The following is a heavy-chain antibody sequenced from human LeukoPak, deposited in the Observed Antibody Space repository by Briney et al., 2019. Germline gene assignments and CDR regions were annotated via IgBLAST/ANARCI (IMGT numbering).Heavy chain of an antibody. J-gene: IGHJ4*02. CDR2: INHSGSP. CDR1: GGPFSGYY. D-gene: IGHD3-22*01. Sequence: KPSETLSLTCAVYGGPFSGYYWSWIRQPPGKGLEWIGEINHSGSPTYNPSLKSRVAISVDTSKNQFSLKLSSVTAADTAVYYCARVGIDSSAPSALDYWGQGTLVTVSS. CDR3: ARVGIDSSAPSALDY. V-gene: IGHV4-34*01.